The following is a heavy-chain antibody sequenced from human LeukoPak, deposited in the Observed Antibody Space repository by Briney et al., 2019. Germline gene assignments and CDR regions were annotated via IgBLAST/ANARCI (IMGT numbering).Heavy chain of an antibody. CDR3: ARGSGWYHYYYGMDV. CDR2: INPNSGGT. Sequence: GASVKVSCKASGYTFTGYYMHWVRQAPGQGLEWMGWINPNSGGTNYAQKFQGRVTMTRDTSISTAYMELSRLRSDDTAVYYCARGSGWYHYYYGMDVWGQGTTVTVS. V-gene: IGHV1-2*02. D-gene: IGHD6-19*01. J-gene: IGHJ6*02. CDR1: GYTFTGYY.